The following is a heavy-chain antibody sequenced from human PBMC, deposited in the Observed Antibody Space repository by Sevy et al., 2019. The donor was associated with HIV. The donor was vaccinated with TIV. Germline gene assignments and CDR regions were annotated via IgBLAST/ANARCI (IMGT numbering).Heavy chain of an antibody. CDR1: GFTFSSYW. D-gene: IGHD2-15*01. Sequence: GGSLRLSCAASGFTFSSYWMSWVRQAPGKGLEWVANIKQDGSEKYYVDSVKGRFTISRHNAKNSLYLQMNSLRAEDTAVYYCARDQGNTRIYYYYGMDVWGQGTTVTVSS. J-gene: IGHJ6*02. V-gene: IGHV3-7*01. CDR2: IKQDGSEK. CDR3: ARDQGNTRIYYYYGMDV.